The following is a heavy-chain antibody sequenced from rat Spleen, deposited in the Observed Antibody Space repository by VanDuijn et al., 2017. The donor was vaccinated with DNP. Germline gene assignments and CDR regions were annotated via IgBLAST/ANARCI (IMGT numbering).Heavy chain of an antibody. CDR1: GFTFSDYY. CDR3: ATETNYYSGDVGYFDY. J-gene: IGHJ2*01. Sequence: EVQLVESGGGLVQPGRSLKLSCAASGFTFSDYYMAWVRQAPTKGLEWVASISYDGSSTYYRDSVKGRFTISRDNAKSTLYLQMDSLRSEDTATYYCATETNYYSGDVGYFDYWGQGVMVTVSS. V-gene: IGHV5-20*01. D-gene: IGHD1-1*01. CDR2: ISYDGSST.